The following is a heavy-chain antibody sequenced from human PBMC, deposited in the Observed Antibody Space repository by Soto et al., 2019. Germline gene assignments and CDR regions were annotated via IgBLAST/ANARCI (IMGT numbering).Heavy chain of an antibody. CDR3: ARKGTGYSSGWYELVAWFDP. D-gene: IGHD6-19*01. J-gene: IGHJ5*02. V-gene: IGHV1-69*13. Sequence: SVKVSCKASGGTFSSYAISWVRQAPGQGLEWMGGIIPIFGTANYAQKFQGRVTITADESTSTAYMELSSLRSEDTAVYYCARKGTGYSSGWYELVAWFDPWGQGTLVTVSS. CDR1: GGTFSSYA. CDR2: IIPIFGTA.